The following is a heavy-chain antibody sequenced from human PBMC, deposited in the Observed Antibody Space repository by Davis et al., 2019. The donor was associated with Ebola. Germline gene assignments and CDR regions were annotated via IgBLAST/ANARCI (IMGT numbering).Heavy chain of an antibody. V-gene: IGHV3-74*01. CDR2: INSDGSST. CDR3: ARGSVDIVATTYNYYYGMDV. D-gene: IGHD5-12*01. J-gene: IGHJ6*02. CDR1: GFTFSSYW. Sequence: GESLKISCAASGFTFSSYWMHWVRQAPGKGLVWVSRINSDGSSTSYADSMKGRFTISRDNSKNTLYLQMNSLRAEDTAVYYCARGSVDIVATTYNYYYGMDVWGQGTTVTVSS.